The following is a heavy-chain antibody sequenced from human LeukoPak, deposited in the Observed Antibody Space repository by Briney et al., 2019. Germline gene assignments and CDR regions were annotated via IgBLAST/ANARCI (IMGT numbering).Heavy chain of an antibody. CDR1: GFTFSSYA. J-gene: IGHJ4*02. CDR3: ARDSGHTGYDLLDY. D-gene: IGHD5-12*01. CDR2: IKHDGSEK. Sequence: GGSLRLSCAASGFTFSSYAMSWVRQAPGKGLEWVANIKHDGSEKYYVDSVEGRFTISRDNAKNSLFLQMNSLRAEDTAVYYCARDSGHTGYDLLDYWGQGTLVTVSS. V-gene: IGHV3-7*03.